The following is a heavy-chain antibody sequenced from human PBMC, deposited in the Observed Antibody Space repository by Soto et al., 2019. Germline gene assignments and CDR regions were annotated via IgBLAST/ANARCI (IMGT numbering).Heavy chain of an antibody. CDR1: GGTFSSYA. CDR2: IIPIFGTK. D-gene: IGHD2-15*01. CDR3: ERVVTVVKAFHYWYFDL. J-gene: IGHJ2*01. V-gene: IGHV1-69*12. Sequence: QVQLVQSGAEVKKPGSSVKVSCKASGGTFSSYAISWVRQTPGQGPEGMGGIIPIFGTKNYAQKFQGRVTITADEFTSTAYMELSRLRSEDTAVYDFERVVTVVKAFHYWYFDLWGRGTLVTVSS.